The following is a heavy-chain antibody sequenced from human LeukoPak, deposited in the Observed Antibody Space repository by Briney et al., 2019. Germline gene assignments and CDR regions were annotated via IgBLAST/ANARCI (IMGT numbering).Heavy chain of an antibody. V-gene: IGHV1-69*13. D-gene: IGHD4-11*01. CDR3: ASLGGYSNYVFDY. Sequence: ASVKVSCKASGGTFSSYAISWVRQAPGQGLEWMGGIIPIFGTANYARNFQGRVTITADESTSTAYMELSSLRSEDTAVYYCASLGGYSNYVFDYWGQGTLVTVS. CDR1: GGTFSSYA. CDR2: IIPIFGTA. J-gene: IGHJ4*02.